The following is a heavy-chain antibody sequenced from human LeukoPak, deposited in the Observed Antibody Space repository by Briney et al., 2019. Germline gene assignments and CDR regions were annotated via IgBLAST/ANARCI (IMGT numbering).Heavy chain of an antibody. CDR3: ARGEYGSGSYSGY. V-gene: IGHV4-34*01. D-gene: IGHD3-10*01. CDR2: INHSGST. Sequence: PSETLSLTCAVYGGSFSGYYWSWIRQPPGKGLEWIGEINHSGSTNYNPSLKSRVTISVDTSKNQFSLKLSSVTAADTAVYYCARGEYGSGSYSGYRGQGTLVTVSS. J-gene: IGHJ4*02. CDR1: GGSFSGYY.